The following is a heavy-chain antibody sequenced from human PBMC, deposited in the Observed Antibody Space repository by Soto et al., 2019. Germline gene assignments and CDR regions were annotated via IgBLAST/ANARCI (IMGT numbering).Heavy chain of an antibody. CDR3: ARLGFYDSSGYYLDY. J-gene: IGHJ4*02. V-gene: IGHV5-51*01. D-gene: IGHD3-22*01. Sequence: GESLKISCKGSGYTFPTYWIAWVRQMPGKGLELIGIMYPGDSESRCSPSFQGQVTISGDKSISTAYLQWASLKASDTAMYYCARLGFYDSSGYYLDYWGPGILVTVSS. CDR2: MYPGDSES. CDR1: GYTFPTYW.